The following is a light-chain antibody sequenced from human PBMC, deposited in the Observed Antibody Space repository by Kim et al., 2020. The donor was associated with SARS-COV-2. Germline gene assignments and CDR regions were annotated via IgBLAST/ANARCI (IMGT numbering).Light chain of an antibody. CDR2: AAS. CDR3: QKYNSAWWT. V-gene: IGKV1-27*01. Sequence: DIQMTQSPSSLSASVGDRVTITCRASQGISNYLAWYQQKPGKVPKLLIYAASTLQSGVPSRFSGSGSGTDFTLPISSLQPEDVATYYCQKYNSAWWTFGQGTKVDIK. CDR1: QGISNY. J-gene: IGKJ1*01.